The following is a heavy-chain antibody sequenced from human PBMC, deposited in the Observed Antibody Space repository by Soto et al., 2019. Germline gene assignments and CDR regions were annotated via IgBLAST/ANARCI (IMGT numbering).Heavy chain of an antibody. Sequence: QLQLQESGSGLVKPSQTLSLTCAVSGGSISSGGYSWSWIRQPPGKGLEWIGYIYHSGRTYYNPSLKRRVTISVDRSKKQFSLKLSSVTAADTAVYCCAREGYGGNSHFDYWGQGTLVTVSS. CDR2: IYHSGRT. J-gene: IGHJ4*02. D-gene: IGHD4-17*01. CDR3: AREGYGGNSHFDY. CDR1: GGSISSGGYS. V-gene: IGHV4-30-2*01.